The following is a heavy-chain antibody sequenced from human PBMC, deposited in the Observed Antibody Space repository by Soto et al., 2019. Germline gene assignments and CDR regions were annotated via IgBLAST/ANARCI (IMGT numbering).Heavy chain of an antibody. CDR2: INSDGSHT. CDR1: GFTFFDYW. CDR3: AKEGDYGDYAGENSFDS. Sequence: EVQLVESGGGLVQPGGSLRISCAASGFTFFDYWIHWVRHVKGKGLVWVSRINSDGSHTSYVDSVRDLFTISRDNSKKSVYLEMNSLTVKETTVYYCAKEGDYGDYAGENSFDSWGQGSLVTVSS. D-gene: IGHD4-17*01. V-gene: IGHV3-74*01. J-gene: IGHJ5*01.